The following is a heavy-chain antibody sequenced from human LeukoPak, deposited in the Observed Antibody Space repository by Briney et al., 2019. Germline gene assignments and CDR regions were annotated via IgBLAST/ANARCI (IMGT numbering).Heavy chain of an antibody. CDR1: GYTFTSYG. CDR2: ISAYNGNT. J-gene: IGHJ6*02. D-gene: IGHD7-27*01. Sequence: EASVKVSCKASGYTFTSYGISWVRQAPGQGLEWMGWISAYNGNTNYAQKFQGRVTMTRDTSTSTVYMELSSLRSEDTAVYYCARGHAGAGYYYGMDVWGQGTTVTVSS. CDR3: ARGHAGAGYYYGMDV. V-gene: IGHV1-18*01.